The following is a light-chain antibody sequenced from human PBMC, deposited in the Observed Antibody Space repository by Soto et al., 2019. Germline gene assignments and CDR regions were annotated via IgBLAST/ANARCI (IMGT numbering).Light chain of an antibody. CDR3: QQYHKWTLT. CDR1: QSVSSN. CDR2: GAS. V-gene: IGKV3-15*01. J-gene: IGKJ4*01. Sequence: EIVMTQSPATLSVSSRDRATLSCRASQSVSSNLAWYQQKPGQAPRLVIYGASTRATGIPARFSGSGSGTEFILTISSLKSEDFAVYYCQQYHKWTLTFGGGTKVDSK.